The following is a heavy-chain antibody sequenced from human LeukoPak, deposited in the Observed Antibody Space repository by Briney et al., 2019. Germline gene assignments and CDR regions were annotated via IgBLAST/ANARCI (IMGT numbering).Heavy chain of an antibody. CDR3: VRTNVLRFLEWLGDAFDI. D-gene: IGHD3-3*01. Sequence: GGSLRLSXAASGFTFSNSDMDWVHQTPGKRLEWLSGVSWNGSRTHYADSVKGRFIISRDNSRNTLYLQTNSLRAEDTAVYYCVRTNVLRFLEWLGDAFDIWGQGTMVTVSS. CDR1: GFTFSNSD. J-gene: IGHJ3*02. V-gene: IGHV3-35*01. CDR2: VSWNGSRT.